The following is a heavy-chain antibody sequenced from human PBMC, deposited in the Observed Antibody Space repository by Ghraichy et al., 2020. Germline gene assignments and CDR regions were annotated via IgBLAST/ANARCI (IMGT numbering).Heavy chain of an antibody. CDR2: IYYSGST. J-gene: IGHJ4*02. CDR1: GGSISSYY. V-gene: IGHV4-59*01. CDR3: ARVDCSSTSCYFDY. D-gene: IGHD2-2*01. Sequence: SETLSLTCTVSGGSISSYYWSWIRQPPGKGLEWIGYIYYSGSTNYNPSLKSRVTISVDTSKNQFSLKLSSVTAADTAVYYCARVDCSSTSCYFDYWGQGTLVTVSS.